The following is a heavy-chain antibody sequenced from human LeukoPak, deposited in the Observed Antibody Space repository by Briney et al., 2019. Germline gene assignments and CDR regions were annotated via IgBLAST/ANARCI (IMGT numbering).Heavy chain of an antibody. CDR3: ARAYSGYEAFDY. CDR2: INPNSGGT. V-gene: IGHV1-2*02. D-gene: IGHD5-12*01. CDR1: GYTFTGYY. J-gene: IGHJ4*02. Sequence: ASVKVSCKASGYTFTGYYIHWVRQAPGQGLEWMGWINPNSGGTKYAQKFQGRVTMTRDTSITYMELSSLRSDETAVYYCARAYSGYEAFDYWGEGTLVTVSS.